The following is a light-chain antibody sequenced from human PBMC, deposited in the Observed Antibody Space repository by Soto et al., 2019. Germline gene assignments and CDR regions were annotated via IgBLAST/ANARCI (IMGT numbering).Light chain of an antibody. Sequence: QSALTQPPSASGSPGQTVTISCTGTSSDVGGYDYVSWYQQHPGEAPKLIIYEVTKRPSGVPDRFSGSKSGNTASLTVSGLQAEDEAGYHCSSYAGGKNFYVFGTGTKLTVL. V-gene: IGLV2-8*01. CDR3: SSYAGGKNFYV. CDR2: EVT. CDR1: SSDVGGYDY. J-gene: IGLJ1*01.